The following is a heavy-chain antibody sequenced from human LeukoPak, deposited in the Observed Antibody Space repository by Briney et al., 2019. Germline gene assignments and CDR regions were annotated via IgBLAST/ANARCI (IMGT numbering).Heavy chain of an antibody. D-gene: IGHD1-14*01. V-gene: IGHV3-7*01. CDR2: MNQDGTET. Sequence: GRSLRLSCAASGFTFSSHWMNWVRQAPGKGLEWVAHMNQDGTETYYADSVKGRFTISRDNAKTSLYLQMNGLRADDTAVYYCARDSYRALEYWGQGALVTVSS. J-gene: IGHJ4*02. CDR1: GFTFSSHW. CDR3: ARDSYRALEY.